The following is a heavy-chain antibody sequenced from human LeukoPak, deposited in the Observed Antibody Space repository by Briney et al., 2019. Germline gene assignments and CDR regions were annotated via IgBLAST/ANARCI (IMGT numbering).Heavy chain of an antibody. J-gene: IGHJ4*02. CDR2: ISGSGGST. Sequence: PGGSLRLSCAASGFTFSSCAMSWVRQAPGKGLEWVSAISGSGGSTYYADSVKGRFTISRDNSKNTLYLQMNSLGAEDTAVYYCAKDSSSWYDLSNFDYWGQGTLVTVSS. D-gene: IGHD6-13*01. CDR3: AKDSSSWYDLSNFDY. V-gene: IGHV3-23*01. CDR1: GFTFSSCA.